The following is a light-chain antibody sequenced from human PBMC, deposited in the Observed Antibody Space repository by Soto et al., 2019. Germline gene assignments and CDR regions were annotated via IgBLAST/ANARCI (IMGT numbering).Light chain of an antibody. CDR2: DAS. V-gene: IGKV3-11*01. CDR3: QQRSNWPPT. CDR1: QSVRSY. J-gene: IGKJ1*01. Sequence: EIVLTQSPATLSLSPGERATLSCRASQSVRSYLAWYQQRPGQAPRLLISDASNRATGIPARFSGGGSGTDFTLPISSLEPEDFAVYYCQQRSNWPPTFGQGTKVDIK.